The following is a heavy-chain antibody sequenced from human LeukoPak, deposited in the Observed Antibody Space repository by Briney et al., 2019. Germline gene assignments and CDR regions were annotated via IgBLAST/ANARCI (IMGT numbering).Heavy chain of an antibody. CDR2: IYSGGST. V-gene: IGHV3-66*01. CDR1: GFSVSSNY. CDR3: ARAVPVAVFYFDY. Sequence: GGSLRLSCAASGFSVSSNYMSWVRQAPGKGLEWVSFIYSGGSTYYADSVRGRFTISRDNSKNTLYLQMNSLRVEDTAVYYCARAVPVAVFYFDYWGQGTLVTVSS. D-gene: IGHD2-2*01. J-gene: IGHJ4*02.